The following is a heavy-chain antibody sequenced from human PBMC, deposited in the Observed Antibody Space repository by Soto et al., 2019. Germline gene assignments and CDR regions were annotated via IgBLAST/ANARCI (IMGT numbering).Heavy chain of an antibody. CDR1: GYTLTSYY. CDR2: INPSGGST. V-gene: IGHV1-46*01. Sequence: ASVKVSCQASGYTLTSYYMHWVRQAPGQGLEWMGIINPSGGSTSYAQKFQGRFTMTRDTSTNTVYMEMSSLRAEDTAVYYCARDRRPLLLWFGEFVMDVWGKGTTVTVSS. D-gene: IGHD3-10*01. CDR3: ARDRRPLLLWFGEFVMDV. J-gene: IGHJ6*04.